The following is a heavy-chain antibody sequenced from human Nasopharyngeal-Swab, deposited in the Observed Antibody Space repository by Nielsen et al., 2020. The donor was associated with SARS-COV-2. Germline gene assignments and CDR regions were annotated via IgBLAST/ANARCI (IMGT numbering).Heavy chain of an antibody. J-gene: IGHJ4*02. CDR3: TRDIGGQYGF. V-gene: IGHV3-74*01. D-gene: IGHD4-11*01. CDR2: IHIDGSIT. Sequence: GESLKISCAASGYTLSNYWMHWVRQVPGKGLGLVSRIHIDGSITDYADSVKGRFTISSDNAKNTLYLQMNSLRGDDTAVYYCTRDIGGQYGFWGQGNLVTVSS. CDR1: GYTLSNYW.